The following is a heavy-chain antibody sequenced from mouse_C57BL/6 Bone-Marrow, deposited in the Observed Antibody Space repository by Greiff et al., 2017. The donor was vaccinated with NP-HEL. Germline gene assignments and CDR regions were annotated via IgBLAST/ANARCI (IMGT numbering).Heavy chain of an antibody. CDR2: IDPSDSYT. Sequence: QVQLQQSGAELVRPGTSVKLSCKASGYTFTSYWMHWVKQRPGQGLEWIGVIDPSDSYTNYNQKFKGKATLTVDTSSSTAYMQLSSLTSEDSAVYYCVYDGYYLFYWYFDVWGTGTTVTVSS. D-gene: IGHD2-3*01. J-gene: IGHJ1*03. V-gene: IGHV1-59*01. CDR1: GYTFTSYW. CDR3: VYDGYYLFYWYFDV.